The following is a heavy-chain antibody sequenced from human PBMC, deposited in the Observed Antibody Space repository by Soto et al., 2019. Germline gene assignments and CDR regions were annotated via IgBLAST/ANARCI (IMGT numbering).Heavy chain of an antibody. CDR3: AYSPAGGAAYCGSGIDV. CDR2: IIPIFGTA. D-gene: IGHD3-10*01. V-gene: IGHV1-69*14. J-gene: IGHJ6*02. CDR1: GGTFSSYA. Sequence: QVQLVQSGAEVKKPGSSVKVSCKASGGTFSSYAISWVRQAPGQGLEWMGGIIPIFGTADYAQKFQDRVKSTVDKSTSTSYIVLSMQRSGVTAVYSCAYSPAGGAAYCGSGIDVWGQGTMVTVSS.